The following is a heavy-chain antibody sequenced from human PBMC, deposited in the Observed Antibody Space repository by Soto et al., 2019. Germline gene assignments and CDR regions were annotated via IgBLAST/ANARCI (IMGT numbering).Heavy chain of an antibody. V-gene: IGHV1-8*01. CDR3: ARERSSGAFDI. D-gene: IGHD1-26*01. CDR2: MNPNSGNT. CDR1: GYAFTIYD. J-gene: IGHJ3*02. Sequence: ASVNVSCKTAGYAFTIYDINWGRQATGQGLEWMGWMNPNSGNTAYAQKFQGRVTMTRNTSISTAYMELSSLRSEDTAVYYCARERSSGAFDIWGQGTMVTVSS.